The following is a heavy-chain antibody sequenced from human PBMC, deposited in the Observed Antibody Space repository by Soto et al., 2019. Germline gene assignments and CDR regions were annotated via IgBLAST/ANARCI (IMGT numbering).Heavy chain of an antibody. D-gene: IGHD4-4*01. CDR2: IWYDGSNK. J-gene: IGHJ6*02. CDR3: ARYSGYYYYGMDV. Sequence: WGSLRLSCAASGFTFSSYGMHWVRQAPGKGLEWVAVIWYDGSNKYYADSVKGRFTISRDNSKNTLYLQMNSLRAEDTAVYYCARYSGYYYYGMDVWGQGTTVTVSS. CDR1: GFTFSSYG. V-gene: IGHV3-33*01.